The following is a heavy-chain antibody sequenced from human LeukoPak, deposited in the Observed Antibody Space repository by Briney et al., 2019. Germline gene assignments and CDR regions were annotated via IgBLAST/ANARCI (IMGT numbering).Heavy chain of an antibody. Sequence: SVKVSCKASVGTFSSYAISWVRQAPGQGLEWMGRIIPIFGTANYAQKFQGRVTITTDESTSTAYMELSSLRSEDTAVYYCARDGTPEQLVTFDYWGQGTLVTVSS. CDR3: ARDGTPEQLVTFDY. CDR2: IIPIFGTA. CDR1: VGTFSSYA. J-gene: IGHJ4*02. V-gene: IGHV1-69*05. D-gene: IGHD6-6*01.